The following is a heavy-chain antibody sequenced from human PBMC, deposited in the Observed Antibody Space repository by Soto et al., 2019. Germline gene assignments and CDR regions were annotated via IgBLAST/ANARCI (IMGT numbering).Heavy chain of an antibody. CDR3: AKEILRFLEWLSIGPYYFDY. J-gene: IGHJ4*02. CDR1: GFTFSSYG. Sequence: QVQLVESGGGVVQPGRSLRLSCAASGFTFSSYGMHWVRQAPGKGLEWVAVISYDGSNKYYADSVKGRFTISRDNSKNTLYLQMNSLRAEETAVYYCAKEILRFLEWLSIGPYYFDYWGQGTLVTVSS. D-gene: IGHD3-3*01. V-gene: IGHV3-30*18. CDR2: ISYDGSNK.